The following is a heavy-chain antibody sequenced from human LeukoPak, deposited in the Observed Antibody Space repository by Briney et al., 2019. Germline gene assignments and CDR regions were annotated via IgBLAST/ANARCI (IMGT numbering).Heavy chain of an antibody. V-gene: IGHV6-1*01. Sequence: SQTLSLTCAISGDSVSSNSATWTWIRQSPLRGLEWLGGTYFRSKWYNDSAESVKSRISINPDTSKNQFSLQLSSVTPEDTAVYYCARGLLVGHPYYCAMDVWGQGTTVSVSS. CDR3: ARGLLVGHPYYCAMDV. CDR1: GDSVSSNSAT. D-gene: IGHD2-8*02. CDR2: TYFRSKWYN. J-gene: IGHJ6*02.